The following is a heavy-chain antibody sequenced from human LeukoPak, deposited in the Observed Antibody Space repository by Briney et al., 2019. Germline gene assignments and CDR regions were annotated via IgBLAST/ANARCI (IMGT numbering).Heavy chain of an antibody. D-gene: IGHD4-23*01. V-gene: IGHV3-21*01. CDR3: ASLTTVVTPGGFDI. Sequence: PGGSLRLSCAASGFTFSSYSMNWVRQAPGKGLEWVSSISSSSSYIYYADSVKGRFTISRDNAKNSLYLQMNSLRAEDTAVYYCASLTTVVTPGGFDIWGQGTMVTVSS. J-gene: IGHJ3*02. CDR1: GFTFSSYS. CDR2: ISSSSSYI.